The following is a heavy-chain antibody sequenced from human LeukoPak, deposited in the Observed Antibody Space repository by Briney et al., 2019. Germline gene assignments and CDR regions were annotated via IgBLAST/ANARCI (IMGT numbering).Heavy chain of an antibody. J-gene: IGHJ4*02. Sequence: GASLRLSCAASGFTFSSYAMSWVRQAPGKGLEWVSAISGSGGSTYYADSVKGRFTISRDNSKNTLYLQMNSLRAEDTAVYYCAKMYVWGCYRYTDFDYWGQGTLVTVSS. CDR2: ISGSGGST. D-gene: IGHD3-16*02. V-gene: IGHV3-23*01. CDR3: AKMYVWGCYRYTDFDY. CDR1: GFTFSSYA.